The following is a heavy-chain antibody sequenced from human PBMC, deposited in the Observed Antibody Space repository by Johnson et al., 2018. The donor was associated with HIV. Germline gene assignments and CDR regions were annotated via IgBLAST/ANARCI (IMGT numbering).Heavy chain of an antibody. CDR1: GFIVSNNY. J-gene: IGHJ3*02. CDR3: ARDDLDNSGHRMAFDM. CDR2: LHRDGTT. Sequence: VQLVESGGGLVQPGGSLRLSCAASGFIVSNNYMNWVRQTPGKGLEWVSILHRDGTTYSADSVKGRFTISRDNSKNTLYLQMKRLRVEDTAVYYCARDDLDNSGHRMAFDMGGQGTMVTVSS. D-gene: IGHD1-26*01. V-gene: IGHV3-66*01.